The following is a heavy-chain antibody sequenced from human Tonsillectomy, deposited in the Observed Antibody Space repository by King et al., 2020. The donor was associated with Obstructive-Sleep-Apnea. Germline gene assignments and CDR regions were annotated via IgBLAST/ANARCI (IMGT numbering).Heavy chain of an antibody. CDR2: ITRSGSDT. CDR1: GFTFSDHY. CDR3: ARGHYGLDV. J-gene: IGHJ6*02. Sequence: VQLVESGGGLVKPGGSLRLSCAASGFTFSDHYKSWFRQAPGEGLEWVSYITRSGSDTFYIDSVKDRFTISRDNANNSLYMQMHSLRTDDTAVYYCARGHYGLDVWGQGTTVTVSS. V-gene: IGHV3-11*01.